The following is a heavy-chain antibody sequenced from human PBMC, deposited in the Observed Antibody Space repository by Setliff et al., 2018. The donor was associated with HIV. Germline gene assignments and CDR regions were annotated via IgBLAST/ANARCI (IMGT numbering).Heavy chain of an antibody. CDR3: ARRKGYCSGPSCLEFSWFDP. J-gene: IGHJ5*02. CDR2: IDYSGSA. V-gene: IGHV4-39*01. CDR1: GGSISSSSYY. Sequence: SETLSLTCTVSGGSISSSSYYWGWIRQPPGKGLEWIGSIDYSGSAYYSPSLKSRVTISVDTSKNQFSLKLSSVTAADTAVYYCARRKGYCSGPSCLEFSWFDPWGQGTLVTVSS. D-gene: IGHD2-2*01.